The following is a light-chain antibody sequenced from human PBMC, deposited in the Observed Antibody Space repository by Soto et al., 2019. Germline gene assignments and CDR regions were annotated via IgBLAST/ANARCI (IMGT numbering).Light chain of an antibody. CDR2: GAS. J-gene: IGKJ2*01. V-gene: IGKV3-15*01. CDR3: LQYNSWPDT. Sequence: EIVMTQSPATLSVYPGERATLSSTASQSISSNLAWSPHQPGQAPRVLISGASPRATGIPARLSGSGSGTEFTLTISSLQSEDFAVYYCLQYNSWPDTFGQGTKLEIK. CDR1: QSISSN.